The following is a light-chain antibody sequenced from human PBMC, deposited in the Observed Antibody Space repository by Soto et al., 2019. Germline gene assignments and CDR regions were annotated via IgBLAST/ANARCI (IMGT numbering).Light chain of an antibody. Sequence: EIVMTQSPATLSVSPGERATLSCRASQSVSSNLAWYQQKPGQAPRLLIYGASTRATGIPARFSGSGSGTEFTLTISSLQSEDFAVYYCQQYNNWPRWTFGQGIKVEIK. CDR3: QQYNNWPRWT. J-gene: IGKJ1*01. V-gene: IGKV3-15*01. CDR1: QSVSSN. CDR2: GAS.